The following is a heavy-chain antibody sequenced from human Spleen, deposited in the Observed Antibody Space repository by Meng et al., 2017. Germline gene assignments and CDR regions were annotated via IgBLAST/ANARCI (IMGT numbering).Heavy chain of an antibody. CDR3: TSFNYPDN. V-gene: IGHV3-15*04. CDR1: RCIFCGGW. CDR2: IEDKTYDEAT. Sequence: VELVESGGGSAKPVCSLSSLGAVSRCIFCGGWMSWVRQAAGKWLEWVGRIEDKTYDEATDCAVPVKGKLSISRDDSQRTLYLQINRVRTEDAGVYYCTSFNYPDNWGQGTLVTVSS. J-gene: IGHJ4*02. D-gene: IGHD3-10*01.